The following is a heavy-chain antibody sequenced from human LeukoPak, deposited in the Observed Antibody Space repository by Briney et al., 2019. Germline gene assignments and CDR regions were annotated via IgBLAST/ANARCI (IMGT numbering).Heavy chain of an antibody. V-gene: IGHV3-23*01. CDR2: IGSDGKT. J-gene: IGHJ1*01. CDR1: GFPFSSYA. Sequence: GGSLRLSCEASGFPFSSYAMTWVRQAPGKGLEWVSSIGSDGKTHYSESVKGRFVISRDNFGGMVFLQLNSLRVEDTAVYYCARDLMGYDSAFQHWGQGTLVTVSS. CDR3: ARDLMGYDSAFQH. D-gene: IGHD5-12*01.